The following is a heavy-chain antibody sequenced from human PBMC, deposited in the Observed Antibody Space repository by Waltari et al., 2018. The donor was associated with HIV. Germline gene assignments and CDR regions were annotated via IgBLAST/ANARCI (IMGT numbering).Heavy chain of an antibody. CDR1: GYTFTAYY. CDR2: INPRTGAT. Sequence: QVQLVQSGADVKKPGASVIVSCRASGYTFTAYYIHWVRQAPGQGLEWMGRINPRTGATDYAQKVQGAVTMTGDTSINTAYMQLSRVMSDHTAIYYCARGPRITMFQGVGTPFDSWGQGTLVIVSS. D-gene: IGHD3-10*01. J-gene: IGHJ4*02. V-gene: IGHV1-2*06. CDR3: ARGPRITMFQGVGTPFDS.